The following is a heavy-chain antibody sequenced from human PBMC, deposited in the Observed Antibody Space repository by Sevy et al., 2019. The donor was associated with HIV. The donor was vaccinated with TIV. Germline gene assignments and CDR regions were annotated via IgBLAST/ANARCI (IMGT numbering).Heavy chain of an antibody. CDR1: GFTFSSYA. CDR2: ISYDGSKK. J-gene: IGHJ6*02. Sequence: GGSLRLSCAASGFTFSSYAMHWVRQAPGKGLEWVAVISYDGSKKYYANSVKGRFTISRDNSKNTLYLQMNALRAKDTAVYYCARDISGYSSSATMYYYYYYGMDVWGQGTTVTVSS. D-gene: IGHD6-6*01. CDR3: ARDISGYSSSATMYYYYYYGMDV. V-gene: IGHV3-30-3*01.